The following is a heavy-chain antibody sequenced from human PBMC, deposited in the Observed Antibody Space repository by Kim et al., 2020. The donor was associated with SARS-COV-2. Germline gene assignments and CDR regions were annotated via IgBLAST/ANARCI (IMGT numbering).Heavy chain of an antibody. CDR1: GYSFTSYW. V-gene: IGHV5-51*01. Sequence: GESLKISCKGSGYSFTSYWIGWVRQMPGKGLEWMGIIYPGDSDTRYSPSFQGQVTISADKSISTAYLQWSSLKASDTAMYYCARKGPVYSSGWYYFDYWGQGTLVTVSS. CDR3: ARKGPVYSSGWYYFDY. D-gene: IGHD6-19*01. CDR2: IYPGDSDT. J-gene: IGHJ4*02.